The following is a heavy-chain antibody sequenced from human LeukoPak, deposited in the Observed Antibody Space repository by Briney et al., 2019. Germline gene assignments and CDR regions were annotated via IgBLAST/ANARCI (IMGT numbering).Heavy chain of an antibody. J-gene: IGHJ4*02. CDR2: IRFDGSHK. CDR1: GFNFRNYA. V-gene: IGHV3-30*02. D-gene: IGHD2-15*01. Sequence: SGGSLRLSCAASGFNFRNYAMHWVRQAPGKEPEWVALIRFDGSHKYYADSVRGRFTIPRDNSRDTLSLQMSSLRAEDTAVYYCTRSAYCTGGTCYSKTFDYWGQGTLVTVSS. CDR3: TRSAYCTGGTCYSKTFDY.